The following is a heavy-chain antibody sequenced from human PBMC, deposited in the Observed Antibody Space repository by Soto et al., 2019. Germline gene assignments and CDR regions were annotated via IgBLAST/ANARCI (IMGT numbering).Heavy chain of an antibody. V-gene: IGHV3-7*01. CDR3: AKGLRLCCSGGSHYYYYGMDV. D-gene: IGHD2-15*01. J-gene: IGHJ6*02. Sequence: PGGSLRLSCAASGFTFSSYWMSWVRQAPGKGLEWVANIKQDGSEKYYVDSVKGRFTISRDNAKNSLYLQMNSLRAEDMAVYYCAKGLRLCCSGGSHYYYYGMDVWGQGTTVTVSS. CDR1: GFTFSSYW. CDR2: IKQDGSEK.